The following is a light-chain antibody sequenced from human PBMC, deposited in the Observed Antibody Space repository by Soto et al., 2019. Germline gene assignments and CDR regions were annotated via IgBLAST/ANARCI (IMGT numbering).Light chain of an antibody. CDR3: QRYNSNPWT. Sequence: DIQMTQSPSTLSASVGDRVTITCRASQSVNGWLAWYQQKPGKAPKRLIYAASNLESGVPSRFSGSGSGTEFTLTISSLQPDDSATYYCQRYNSNPWTFGQGTKVEVK. CDR2: AAS. V-gene: IGKV1-5*01. J-gene: IGKJ1*01. CDR1: QSVNGW.